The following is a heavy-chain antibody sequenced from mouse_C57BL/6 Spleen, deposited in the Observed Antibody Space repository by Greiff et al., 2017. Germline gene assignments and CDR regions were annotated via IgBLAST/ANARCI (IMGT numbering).Heavy chain of an antibody. Sequence: VKLQESGPGLVQPSQSLSITCTVSGFSLTSYGVHWVRQSPGKGLEWLGVIWRGGSTDYNAAFMSRLSITKDNSKSQVFFKMNSLQADDTAIYYCAIPYGNPYAMDYWGQGTSVTVSS. V-gene: IGHV2-5*01. CDR2: IWRGGST. D-gene: IGHD2-1*01. CDR3: AIPYGNPYAMDY. J-gene: IGHJ4*01. CDR1: GFSLTSYG.